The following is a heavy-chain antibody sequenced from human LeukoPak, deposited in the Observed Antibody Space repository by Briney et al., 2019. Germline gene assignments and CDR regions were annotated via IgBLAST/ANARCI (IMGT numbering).Heavy chain of an antibody. Sequence: GASVKVSCKVSGYTLTELSMHWVRQAPGKGLEWMGGFDPEDGETIYAQKFQGRVTMTEDTSTDTAYMELSSLRSEDTAVYYCATGISPSMVRGSPSYYFDYWGQGTLVTVSS. D-gene: IGHD3-10*01. CDR2: FDPEDGET. V-gene: IGHV1-24*01. J-gene: IGHJ4*02. CDR1: GYTLTELS. CDR3: ATGISPSMVRGSPSYYFDY.